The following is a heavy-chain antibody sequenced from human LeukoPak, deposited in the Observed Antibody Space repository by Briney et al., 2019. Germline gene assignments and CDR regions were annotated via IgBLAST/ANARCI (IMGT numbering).Heavy chain of an antibody. D-gene: IGHD1-26*01. CDR2: VHLNGAT. V-gene: IGHV4-4*02. J-gene: IGHJ4*02. Sequence: SGTLSLTCAVSGGSIITTNWWSWVRQPPGKGLEWIGEVHLNGATNYNPSLESRVSMSIDKSKNHLSLELSSVAAADTAMYYCTRESGAFSPFGFWGQGTLVTVSS. CDR3: TRESGAFSPFGF. CDR1: GGSIITTNW.